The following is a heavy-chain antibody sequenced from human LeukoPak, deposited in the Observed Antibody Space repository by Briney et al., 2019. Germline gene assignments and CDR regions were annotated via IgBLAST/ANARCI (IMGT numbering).Heavy chain of an antibody. CDR2: ISGSGDST. D-gene: IGHD6-6*01. CDR1: KFNFA. J-gene: IGHJ4*02. CDR3: AKGHFASSSFFDY. Sequence: GGSLRLSCVASKFNFAMSWVRQTAGKGLEWVSAISGSGDSTFYRDSVKGRFTISRDNSKNTLYLQMNSLRVEDTALYYCAKGHFASSSFFDYWGSGTLVTVSS. V-gene: IGHV3-23*02.